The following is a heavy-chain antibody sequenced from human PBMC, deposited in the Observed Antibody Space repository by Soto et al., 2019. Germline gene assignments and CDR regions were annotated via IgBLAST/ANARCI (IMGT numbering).Heavy chain of an antibody. J-gene: IGHJ3*01. V-gene: IGHV4-38-2*01. CDR3: ARARWYDAFNV. Sequence: SETLSLTCAVSGFLVSSGNYWGWIRKPPGKGLEWIGSTYHGGNTYYKPSLRGRVTISVDVSKNQFSLKLSSATAADTAVYYCARARWYDAFNVWGQGTVVTVSS. CDR1: GFLVSSGNY. D-gene: IGHD2-15*01. CDR2: TYHGGNT.